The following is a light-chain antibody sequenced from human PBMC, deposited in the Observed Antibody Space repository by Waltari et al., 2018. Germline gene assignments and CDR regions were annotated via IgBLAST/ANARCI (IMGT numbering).Light chain of an antibody. CDR2: KDT. J-gene: IGLJ2*01. V-gene: IGLV3-27*01. Sequence: WFQQEPGQAPVLVIYKDTERPSGIPERISGSSSGTTVTLTISGAQVEDVADYYCYSAADSNLRVFGGGTRLTVL. CDR3: YSAADSNLRV.